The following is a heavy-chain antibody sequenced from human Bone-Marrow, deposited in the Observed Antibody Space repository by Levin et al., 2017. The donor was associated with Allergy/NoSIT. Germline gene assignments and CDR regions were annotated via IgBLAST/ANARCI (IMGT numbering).Heavy chain of an antibody. J-gene: IGHJ6*02. D-gene: IGHD2-8*01. Sequence: GASVKVSCRASGYTFTTYAMNWVRQAPGQGLEWMGWINSNTGNPTYAQGFTGRFVFSLDTSVSTTYLQISSLKAEDTAVYYCARYCSNGVCYSGVRYGMDVWGQGTTVTVSS. V-gene: IGHV7-4-1*02. CDR2: INSNTGNP. CDR3: ARYCSNGVCYSGVRYGMDV. CDR1: GYTFTTYA.